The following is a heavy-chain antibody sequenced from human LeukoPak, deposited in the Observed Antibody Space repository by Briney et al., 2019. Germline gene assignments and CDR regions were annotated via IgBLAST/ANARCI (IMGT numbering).Heavy chain of an antibody. CDR2: TYYRSKWYS. J-gene: IGHJ6*03. Sequence: SQTLSLTCAISGDSVSRNTAGWNWIRQSPSRGLEWLGRTYYRSKWYSDFAPSVRNRITINPGTSKNQFSLQLNSVTPEDTAVYYCARRGSITSYMDVWGKGTTVTISS. V-gene: IGHV6-1*01. CDR3: ARRGSITSYMDV. D-gene: IGHD3-3*01. CDR1: GDSVSRNTAG.